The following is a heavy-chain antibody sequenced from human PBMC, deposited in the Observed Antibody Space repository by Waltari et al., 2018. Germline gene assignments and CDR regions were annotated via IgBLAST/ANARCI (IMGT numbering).Heavy chain of an antibody. CDR1: GASVSGGSYF. D-gene: IGHD3-22*01. CDR2: IYTTGRT. CDR3: ARSGYDSTEGWLDP. Sequence: QVQLQESGPGLVKPSQTLSLTCTVSGASVSGGSYFWNWIRQPAGKGLEWIARIYTTGRTDYNPSLQSRVTISADTSKNELSRKMSSVTAADTAVYYCARSGYDSTEGWLDPWGPGTLVTVSS. V-gene: IGHV4-61*02. J-gene: IGHJ5*02.